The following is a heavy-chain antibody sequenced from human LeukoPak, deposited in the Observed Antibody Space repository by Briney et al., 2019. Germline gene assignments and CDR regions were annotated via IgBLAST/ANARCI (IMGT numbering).Heavy chain of an antibody. CDR3: ARGGLPFDY. CDR2: ISGSGGST. D-gene: IGHD3-16*01. V-gene: IGHV3-23*01. CDR1: GFTFSSYA. Sequence: GGSLRLSCAASGFTFSSYAMSWVRQAPGKGLEWVSAISGSGGSTYYADSVKGRFTISRDNAKNSLYLQMNSLRAEDTAVYYCARGGLPFDYWGQGTLVTVSS. J-gene: IGHJ4*02.